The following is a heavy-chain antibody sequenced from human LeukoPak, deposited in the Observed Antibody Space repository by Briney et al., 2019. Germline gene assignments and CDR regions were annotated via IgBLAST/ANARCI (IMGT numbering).Heavy chain of an antibody. CDR1: GYRFTSYS. CDR3: SRKYSSSSPYYYYGMDV. Sequence: ASVKVSCKASGYRFTSYSIHWVRQAPGQRLEWMGSVDAGSDNRMYSQKFQGRVTITSDTSASTAYMELSSLRSEDTAVYYCSRKYSSSSPYYYYGMDVWGQGTTVTVSS. CDR2: VDAGSDNR. V-gene: IGHV1-3*01. J-gene: IGHJ6*02. D-gene: IGHD6-6*01.